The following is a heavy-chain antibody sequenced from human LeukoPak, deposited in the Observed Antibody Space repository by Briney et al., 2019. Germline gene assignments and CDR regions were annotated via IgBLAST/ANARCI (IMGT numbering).Heavy chain of an antibody. Sequence: GRSLRLSCAASGFTFSSYGMHWVRQAPGKGLEWVAVISYDGSNKYYVDSVKGRFTISRDNSKNTLYLQMNSLRAEDTAVYYCAKEAGVLWFGESDALDIWGQGTMVTVSS. V-gene: IGHV3-30*18. CDR3: AKEAGVLWFGESDALDI. J-gene: IGHJ3*02. CDR2: ISYDGSNK. D-gene: IGHD3-10*01. CDR1: GFTFSSYG.